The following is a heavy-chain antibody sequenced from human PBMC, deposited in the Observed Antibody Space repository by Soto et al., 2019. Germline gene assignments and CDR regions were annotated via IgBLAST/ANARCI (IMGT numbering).Heavy chain of an antibody. CDR2: ISFDGSKT. J-gene: IGHJ6*02. V-gene: IGHV3-30-3*01. CDR3: ANLLNVAAAGTPHNYGVDV. D-gene: IGHD6-13*01. Sequence: VQLVESGGGVVQPGRSLRLSCAASGFTFSSYAMNWVRQAPGKGLEWVAFISFDGSKTYYADSVKGRFTISRDNSRNTVYLQMNNLRPGDAAVYHCANLLNVAAAGTPHNYGVDVWGQGTTVTVS. CDR1: GFTFSSYA.